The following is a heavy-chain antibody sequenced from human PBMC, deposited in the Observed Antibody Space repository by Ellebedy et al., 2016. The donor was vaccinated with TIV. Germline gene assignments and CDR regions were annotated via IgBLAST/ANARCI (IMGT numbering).Heavy chain of an antibody. CDR2: IYQDGSDQ. CDR3: ARRGSYGDYAVQINSWLDT. D-gene: IGHD4-17*01. J-gene: IGHJ5*02. CDR1: GFSFRSYW. V-gene: IGHV3-7*01. Sequence: PGGSLRLSCAASGFSFRSYWMSWVRQAPGKGLEWVANIYQDGSDQYYVDSVKGRFTISRDNANKSLFLQMNSLRAEDTAVYYCARRGSYGDYAVQINSWLDTWGRGTLVAVSS.